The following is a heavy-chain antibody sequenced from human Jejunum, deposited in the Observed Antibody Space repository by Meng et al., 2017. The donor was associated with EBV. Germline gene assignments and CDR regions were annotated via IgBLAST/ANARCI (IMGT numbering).Heavy chain of an antibody. CDR2: ISSGSSFI. Sequence: EVPLLESVGGLVQPGGSLRLSCAASGFTFSSYSMNWVRQAPGKGLEWVSYISSGSSFIYYAGSVKGRFTISRDDAKNSLFLQLNSLRAEDTAVYYCVRDSSFNVHWGQGTLVTVSS. V-gene: IGHV3-48*04. CDR3: VRDSSFNVH. CDR1: GFTFSSYS. D-gene: IGHD3-16*02. J-gene: IGHJ4*02.